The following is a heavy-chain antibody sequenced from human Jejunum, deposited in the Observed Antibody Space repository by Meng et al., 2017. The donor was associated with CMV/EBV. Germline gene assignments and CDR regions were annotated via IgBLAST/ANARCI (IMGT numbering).Heavy chain of an antibody. Sequence: SGSYWGWIRQPPGKGLEWIGDIYYSGNTNYSPSLKSRVTISVDTSKKQFSLKLSSVAAADTAVYYCARAKPVGYDSGTYYNLFDCWGQGTLVTVSS. J-gene: IGHJ4*02. V-gene: IGHV4-59*01. CDR3: ARAKPVGYDSGTYYNLFDC. CDR2: IYYSGNT. CDR1: SGSY. D-gene: IGHD3-10*01.